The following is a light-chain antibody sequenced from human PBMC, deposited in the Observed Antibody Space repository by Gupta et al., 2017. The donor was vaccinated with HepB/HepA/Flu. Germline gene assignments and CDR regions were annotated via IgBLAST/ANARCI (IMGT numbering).Light chain of an antibody. V-gene: IGKV1-39*01. CDR1: QTINTY. CDR3: QQSYNTPRT. CDR2: AAS. Sequence: DIQMTQSPSSLSASVGDRVTITCRASQTINTYLNWYQQRPGKAPKVLIYAASHLLTGVPSRFTGRGSGTEFTLTISNLQPDDFAIYYCQQSYNTPRTFGQGTKVEMK. J-gene: IGKJ1*01.